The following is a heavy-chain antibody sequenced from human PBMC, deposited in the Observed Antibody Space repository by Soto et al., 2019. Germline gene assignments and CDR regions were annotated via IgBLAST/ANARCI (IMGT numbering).Heavy chain of an antibody. CDR1: EFTFNNYW. V-gene: IGHV3-74*01. Sequence: EVQLVESGAGLVQPGGSLRLSCAASEFTFNNYWMHWVRQVPGKGLEWVSRINTDGSTTNYADSVMGRFTTSRDNADNTVHLPMNSLRAEDTAVYYCARGIDMKYGLDVWGQGATVTVSS. CDR2: INTDGSTT. D-gene: IGHD2-21*01. J-gene: IGHJ6*02. CDR3: ARGIDMKYGLDV.